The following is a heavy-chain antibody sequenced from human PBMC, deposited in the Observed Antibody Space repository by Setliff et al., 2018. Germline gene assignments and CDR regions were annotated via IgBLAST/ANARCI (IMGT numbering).Heavy chain of an antibody. J-gene: IGHJ4*02. CDR1: GFSFGDYA. Sequence: PGGSLRLSCTTSGFSFGDYAITWVCQAPGKGLEWVGFIKSKAYGGTTEYAASVKGRFTISRDYSRNIAYVQMNSLKTEDTAVYYCTPWTGTSRLHYWGQGTLVTV. CDR3: TPWTGTSRLHY. CDR2: IKSKAYGGTT. D-gene: IGHD1-7*01. V-gene: IGHV3-49*04.